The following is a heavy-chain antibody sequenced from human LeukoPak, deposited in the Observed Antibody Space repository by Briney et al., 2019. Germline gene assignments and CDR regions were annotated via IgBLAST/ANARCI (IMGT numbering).Heavy chain of an antibody. CDR3: ARDPYSEDIVVVVAARLDY. CDR2: ISYDGSNK. J-gene: IGHJ4*02. V-gene: IGHV3-30-3*01. Sequence: GGSLRLSCAASGFTFSSYAMHWVRQAPGKGLEWVAVISYDGSNKYYADSVKGRFTISRDNSKNTLYLQMNSLRAEDTAVYYCARDPYSEDIVVVVAARLDYWGQETLVTVSS. CDR1: GFTFSSYA. D-gene: IGHD2-15*01.